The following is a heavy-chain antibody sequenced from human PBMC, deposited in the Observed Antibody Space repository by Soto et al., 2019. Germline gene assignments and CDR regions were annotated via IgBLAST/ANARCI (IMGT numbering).Heavy chain of an antibody. Sequence: PSETLSLTCTVSGGSISSGGYYWSWIRQHPGKGLEWIGYIYYSGSTYYNPSLKSRVTISVDTSKNQFPLKLSSVTAADTAVYYCARDLIDTENYYYGMDVWGQGTTVTVSS. CDR2: IYYSGST. J-gene: IGHJ6*02. CDR3: ARDLIDTENYYYGMDV. V-gene: IGHV4-31*03. D-gene: IGHD2-2*02. CDR1: GGSISSGGYY.